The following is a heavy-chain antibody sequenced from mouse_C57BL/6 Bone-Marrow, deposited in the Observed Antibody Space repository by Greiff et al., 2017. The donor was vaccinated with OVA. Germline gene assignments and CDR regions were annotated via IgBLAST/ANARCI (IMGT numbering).Heavy chain of an antibody. J-gene: IGHJ4*01. CDR1: GFTFSDYG. CDR3: AREGTGAMDY. D-gene: IGHD3-3*01. CDR2: ISSGSSTI. V-gene: IGHV5-17*01. Sequence: EVKLVESGGGLVKPGGSLKLSCAASGFTFSDYGMHWVRQAPEKGLEWVAYISSGSSTIYYADTVKGRFTISRDNAKNTLFLQMTSLRSEDTAMYYCAREGTGAMDYWGQGTSVTVSS.